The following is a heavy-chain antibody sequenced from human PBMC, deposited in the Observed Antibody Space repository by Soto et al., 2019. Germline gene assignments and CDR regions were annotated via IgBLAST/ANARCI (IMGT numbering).Heavy chain of an antibody. CDR3: ASPTMRTHSAFDI. D-gene: IGHD5-18*01. V-gene: IGHV3-30-3*01. Sequence: QVQLVESGGGVVQPGRSLRLSCAASGFTFSSYAMHWVRQAPGKGLEWVAVISSDGSKKYYADSGKGRFTIFRDNSKNTLYLQMNSLRHEDTAVYYCASPTMRTHSAFDIWGQATMVTVSS. CDR2: ISSDGSKK. J-gene: IGHJ3*02. CDR1: GFTFSSYA.